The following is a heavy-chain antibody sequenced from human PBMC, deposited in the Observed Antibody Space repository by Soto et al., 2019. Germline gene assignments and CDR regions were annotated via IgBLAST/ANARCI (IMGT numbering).Heavy chain of an antibody. CDR2: ISSSSSTI. D-gene: IGHD3-22*01. CDR1: GFTFSSFS. CDR3: ARLRKDSSDSSGYYPYYFDY. V-gene: IGHV3-48*02. J-gene: IGHJ4*02. Sequence: EAQLVESGGGLVQPGGSLRLSCAASGFTFSSFSMNWVRQAPGKGLEWISYISSSSSTIYYADSVKGRFTISRDNAKNSLYLQMNSLRDDDTAVYYCARLRKDSSDSSGYYPYYFDYWGQGSLVTVSS.